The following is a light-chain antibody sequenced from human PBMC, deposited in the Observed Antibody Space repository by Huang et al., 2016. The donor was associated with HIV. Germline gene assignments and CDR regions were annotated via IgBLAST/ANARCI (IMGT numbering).Light chain of an antibody. V-gene: IGKV3-11*01. Sequence: IVLTQSPATLAWYPGERVTLSCRASQSVGNYIAWYQQHPGQSHNILIYETSKRAAGTPVRFSGSGSGTDFTLTISSLESEDFAVYYCQQRSSGVTFGGGTKVQVK. CDR3: QQRSSGVT. J-gene: IGKJ4*01. CDR2: ETS. CDR1: QSVGNY.